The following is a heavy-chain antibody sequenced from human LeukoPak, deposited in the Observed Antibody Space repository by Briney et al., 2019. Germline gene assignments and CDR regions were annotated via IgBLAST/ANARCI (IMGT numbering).Heavy chain of an antibody. CDR3: TRTGPIYCSGPSCLHFDY. Sequence: GGSLRLSCAASGFTFSSYWMHWVRQAPGKGLVWVSRINSDGSSTTYADSVKGRFTISRDSAKNTLYLQMNSLRAEDTAVYYCTRTGPIYCSGPSCLHFDYWAREPWPPSPQ. J-gene: IGHJ4*02. V-gene: IGHV3-74*01. CDR2: INSDGSST. CDR1: GFTFSSYW. D-gene: IGHD2-2*01.